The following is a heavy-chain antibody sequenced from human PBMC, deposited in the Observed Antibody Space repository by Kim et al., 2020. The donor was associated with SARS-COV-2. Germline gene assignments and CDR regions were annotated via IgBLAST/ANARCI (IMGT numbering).Heavy chain of an antibody. J-gene: IGHJ4*02. CDR3: ARGPYGGNSHPAY. V-gene: IGHV3-7*03. CDR2: IKQDGSEK. Sequence: GGSLRLSCAASGFTFSSYWMSWVRQAPGKGLEWVANIKQDGSEKFYVDSVKGRFTVSRDNAQNSLYLQMNSLRAEDTAVYYCARGPYGGNSHPAYWGQGTLVTVSS. CDR1: GFTFSSYW. D-gene: IGHD4-17*01.